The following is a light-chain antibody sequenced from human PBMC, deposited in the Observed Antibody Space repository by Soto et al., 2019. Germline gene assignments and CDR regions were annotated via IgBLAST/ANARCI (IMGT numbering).Light chain of an antibody. CDR2: EAS. J-gene: IGKJ1*01. CDR3: QQYNAYSWA. V-gene: IGKV1-5*03. Sequence: DIQMTQSPSTLSASVGDRVTIPCRGSDSINRWLAWYQKKPGKAPKLLIFEASSLESGVPSRFSGSGSGTEYTLTISSLQPDDFATYYCQQYNAYSWAFGQGTKVDIK. CDR1: DSINRW.